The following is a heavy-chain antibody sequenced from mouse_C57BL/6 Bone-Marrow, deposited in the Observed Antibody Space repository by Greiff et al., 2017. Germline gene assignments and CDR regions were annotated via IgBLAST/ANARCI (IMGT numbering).Heavy chain of an antibody. V-gene: IGHV1-26*01. J-gene: IGHJ2*01. D-gene: IGHD5-1*01. CDR1: GYTFTDYY. CDR3: ARSPYPYYFDY. Sequence: VQLKQSGPELVKPGASVKISCKASGYTFTDYYMNWVKQSHGKSLEWIGDINPNNGGTSYNQKFKGKATLTVDKSSSTAYMELRSLTSEDSAVYYCARSPYPYYFDYWGQGTTLTVSS. CDR2: INPNNGGT.